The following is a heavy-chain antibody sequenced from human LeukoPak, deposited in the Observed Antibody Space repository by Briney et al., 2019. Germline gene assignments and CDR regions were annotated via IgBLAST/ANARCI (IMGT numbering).Heavy chain of an antibody. V-gene: IGHV4-31*03. CDR2: IYYSGST. Sequence: PSQTLSLTCTVSGGSISSGGYYWSWIRQHPGKGLEWIGYIYYSGSTYYNPSLKSRVTISVDTSKNQFSLKLSSVTAADTAVYYCARGQYSSSWYTHPSAEYFQHWGQGTLVTVSS. D-gene: IGHD6-13*01. CDR1: GGSISSGGYY. CDR3: ARGQYSSSWYTHPSAEYFQH. J-gene: IGHJ1*01.